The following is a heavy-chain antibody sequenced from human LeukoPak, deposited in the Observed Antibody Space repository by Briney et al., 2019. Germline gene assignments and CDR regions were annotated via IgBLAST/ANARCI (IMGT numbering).Heavy chain of an antibody. D-gene: IGHD3-22*01. CDR2: ISYDGSNK. Sequence: GRSLRLSCAASGFTFSSYGMHWVRQAPGKGLEWVAVISYDGSNKYYADSVKGRFTISRDNSKNTLYLQMNSLRAEDTAVYYCARDPWLGYYYDSSGYLDYWGQGTLVTVSS. V-gene: IGHV3-30*03. CDR3: ARDPWLGYYYDSSGYLDY. CDR1: GFTFSSYG. J-gene: IGHJ4*02.